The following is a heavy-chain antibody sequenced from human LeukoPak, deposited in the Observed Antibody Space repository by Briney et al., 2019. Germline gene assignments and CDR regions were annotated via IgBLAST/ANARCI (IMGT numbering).Heavy chain of an antibody. J-gene: IGHJ4*02. CDR3: ARIGRLWFGELFLDY. V-gene: IGHV1-2*02. CDR2: INPNSGGT. Sequence: GASVKVSCKASGYTFTGYYMHWVRQAPGQGLEWMGWINPNSGGTNYAQKFQGRVTMTRDTSISTAYMELSRLRSDDTAVYYCARIGRLWFGELFLDYWGQGTLVTVSS. CDR1: GYTFTGYY. D-gene: IGHD3-10*01.